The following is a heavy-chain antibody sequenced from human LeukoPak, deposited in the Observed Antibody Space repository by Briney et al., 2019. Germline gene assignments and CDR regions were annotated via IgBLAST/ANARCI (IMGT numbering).Heavy chain of an antibody. J-gene: IGHJ4*02. D-gene: IGHD4-17*01. CDR1: GFTFSSYW. Sequence: GSLRLSCAASGFTFSSYWMHWVRQAPGKGLVWVSRINSDGSSTSYADSVKGRFTISRDNAKNTLYLQMNSLRAEDTAVYYCASEDYGDYDTFDRWGQGTLVTVSS. CDR2: INSDGSST. CDR3: ASEDYGDYDTFDR. V-gene: IGHV3-74*01.